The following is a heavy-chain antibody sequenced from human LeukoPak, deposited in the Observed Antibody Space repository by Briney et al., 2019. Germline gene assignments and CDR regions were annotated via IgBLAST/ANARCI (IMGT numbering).Heavy chain of an antibody. CDR2: ISGSGDST. V-gene: IGHV3-23*01. J-gene: IGHJ4*02. CDR3: AKSIHTWPREPFDF. CDR1: GFTFSSYA. Sequence: GGSLRLSCAASGFTFSSYAMSWVRQAPEKGLEWVSTISGSGDSTYYADSVRGRFTISSDTSKNTLYLQMNSPRAEDTALYYCAKSIHTWPREPFDFRGQGTLVTVSS. D-gene: IGHD2-2*02.